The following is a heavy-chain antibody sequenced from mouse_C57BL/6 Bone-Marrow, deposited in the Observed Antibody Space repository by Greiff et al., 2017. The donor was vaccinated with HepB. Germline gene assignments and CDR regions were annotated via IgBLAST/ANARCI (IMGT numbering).Heavy chain of an antibody. CDR3: ARDAFTTVYYYAMDY. Sequence: EVQLVESGGGLVQSGRSLRLSCATSGFTFSDFYMEWVRQAPGKGLEWIAASRNKANDYTTEYSASVKGRFIVSRDTSQSILYLQMNALRAEDTAIYYCARDAFTTVYYYAMDYWGQGTSVTVSS. J-gene: IGHJ4*01. D-gene: IGHD1-1*01. V-gene: IGHV7-1*01. CDR1: GFTFSDFY. CDR2: SRNKANDYTT.